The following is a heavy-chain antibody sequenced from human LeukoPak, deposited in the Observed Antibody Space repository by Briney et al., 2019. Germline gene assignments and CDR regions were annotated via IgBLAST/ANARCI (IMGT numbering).Heavy chain of an antibody. V-gene: IGHV3-7*01. CDR2: IKQDGSEK. D-gene: IGHD5-18*01. J-gene: IGHJ4*01. CDR3: AKNVPWLQLWLHFNY. Sequence: PGGSLRLSCAASGFTFSSYWMSWVRQAPGKGLEWVANIKQDGSEKYYVDSVKGRFTISRDNAKNSLYLQMNSLRAEATAVYYGAKNVPWLQLWLHFNYWGKEPWSPSPQ. CDR1: GFTFSSYW.